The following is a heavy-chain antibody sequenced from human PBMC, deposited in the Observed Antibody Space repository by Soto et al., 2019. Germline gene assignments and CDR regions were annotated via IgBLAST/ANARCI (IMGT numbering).Heavy chain of an antibody. CDR1: GNTFASHG. D-gene: IGHD3-10*01. Sequence: ASVKVSCKASGNTFASHGFSWVRQAPGQGLEWMGWISGFNGQTNYALKFQGRVTLTTDTSTSTAYMELRSLRSDDTAVYFCARVEPRGVAVVRDYWGQGTLVTVSS. CDR2: ISGFNGQT. CDR3: ARVEPRGVAVVRDY. V-gene: IGHV1-18*01. J-gene: IGHJ4*02.